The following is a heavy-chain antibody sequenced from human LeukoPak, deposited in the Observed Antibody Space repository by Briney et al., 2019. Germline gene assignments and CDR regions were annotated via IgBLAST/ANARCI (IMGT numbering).Heavy chain of an antibody. Sequence: SETLSLTCTVSGGSISSYYWSWIRQPAGKGLEWIGRIYTSGSTNYNPSLKSRVTMSVDTSKNQFSLKLSSVTAADTAVYYCARGQVHYDFWSGYYEDWFDPWGQGTLVTVSS. CDR2: IYTSGST. CDR3: ARGQVHYDFWSGYYEDWFDP. D-gene: IGHD3-3*01. J-gene: IGHJ5*02. CDR1: GGSISSYY. V-gene: IGHV4-4*07.